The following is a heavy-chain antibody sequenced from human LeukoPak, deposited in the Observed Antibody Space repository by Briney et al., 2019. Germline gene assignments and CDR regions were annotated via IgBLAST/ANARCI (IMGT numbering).Heavy chain of an antibody. D-gene: IGHD6-13*01. CDR2: IYFSGST. CDR3: ARLGYSVSWTDC. V-gene: IGHV4-39*01. CDR1: GGSISSTSHY. J-gene: IGHJ4*02. Sequence: ASETLSLTCTVSGGSISSTSHYWGWIRQPPGKGLEWIGSIYFSGSTYYNPSLKSRVTISVDTSKNQFSLRLSSVTAADMAVYFCARLGYSVSWTDCWGQGTLVTVSS.